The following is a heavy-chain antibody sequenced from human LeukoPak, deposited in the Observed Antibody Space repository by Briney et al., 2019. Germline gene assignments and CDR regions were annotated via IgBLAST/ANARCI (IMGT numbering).Heavy chain of an antibody. CDR1: GFTFSSYS. Sequence: GGSLRLSGAASGFTFSSYSMNWVRQAPGKGLGWVSSISSSSSYIYYADSVKGRFTISRDNTKNSLYLQMNSLRAEDTAVYYCARESTVDYFDYWGQGTLVTVSS. D-gene: IGHD4-11*01. CDR2: ISSSSSYI. J-gene: IGHJ4*02. V-gene: IGHV3-21*01. CDR3: ARESTVDYFDY.